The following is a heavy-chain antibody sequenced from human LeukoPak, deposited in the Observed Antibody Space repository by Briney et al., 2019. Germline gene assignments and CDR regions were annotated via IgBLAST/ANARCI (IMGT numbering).Heavy chain of an antibody. Sequence: GRSLRLSCTGSGFTFGDYAMSWVRQAPGKGLEWVSYISSDSRTIYYADSVKGRFTISRDNAKNLLYLQMNSLRDEDTAVYYCARYYDSTSYRTAPFDSWGQGTLVTVSS. V-gene: IGHV3-48*02. J-gene: IGHJ4*02. D-gene: IGHD3-22*01. CDR1: GFTFGDYA. CDR2: ISSDSRTI. CDR3: ARYYDSTSYRTAPFDS.